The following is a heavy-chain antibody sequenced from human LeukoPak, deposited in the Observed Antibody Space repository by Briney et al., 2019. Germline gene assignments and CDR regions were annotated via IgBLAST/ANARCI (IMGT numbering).Heavy chain of an antibody. D-gene: IGHD3-22*01. V-gene: IGHV3-53*05. CDR3: ASGGESGGYPEYYFDS. Sequence: PGGSLRLSCTASGFTVSSKSMNWVRQAPGKGLEWVSIIYSGGTAYYADSVRGRFTISRDNSKNTLYLQMNRLRPEDTALYYCASGGESGGYPEYYFDSWGQGALVTVSS. J-gene: IGHJ4*02. CDR1: GFTVSSKS. CDR2: IYSGGTA.